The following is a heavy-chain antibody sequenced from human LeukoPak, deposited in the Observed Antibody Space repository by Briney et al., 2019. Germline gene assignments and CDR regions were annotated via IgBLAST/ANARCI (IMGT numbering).Heavy chain of an antibody. J-gene: IGHJ4*02. Sequence: GGSLRLSCAASGFTFSSYWMTWVRQAPGKGLEWVANIKQDGSEKYYVDSVKGRFTISRDNAKNSLYLQMNSLRAEDTAVYYCAREGAGGRYFDWLLYFDYWGQGTLVTVSS. D-gene: IGHD3-9*01. CDR2: IKQDGSEK. CDR3: AREGAGGRYFDWLLYFDY. V-gene: IGHV3-7*01. CDR1: GFTFSSYW.